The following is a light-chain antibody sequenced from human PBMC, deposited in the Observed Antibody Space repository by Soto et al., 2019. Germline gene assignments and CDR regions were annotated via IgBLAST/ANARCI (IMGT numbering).Light chain of an antibody. CDR1: QSVSNY. Sequence: EIVLTQSPATLSLSPGARATLSCRASQSVSNYLAWYQQKPGQAPRLLIYDASNRATGIPTRFSGSGSGTDFTLTISSLEPEDFAVYYCQQRSNWPPITCGQGTRLEIK. CDR2: DAS. J-gene: IGKJ5*01. CDR3: QQRSNWPPIT. V-gene: IGKV3-11*01.